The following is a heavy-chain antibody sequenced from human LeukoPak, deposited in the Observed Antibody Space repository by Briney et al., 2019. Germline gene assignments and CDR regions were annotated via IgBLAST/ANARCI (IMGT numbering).Heavy chain of an antibody. CDR2: IYPGDSDT. J-gene: IGHJ5*02. CDR3: ARSYYYYDSSGYDRDWFDP. D-gene: IGHD3-22*01. V-gene: IGHV5-51*01. CDR1: GYSFTSYW. Sequence: GGSLKISCKGSGYSFTSYWIGWVRQMPGKGLEWMGIIYPGDSDTRYSPSFQGQVTISADKSISTAYLQWSSLKASDTAMYYCARSYYYYDSSGYDRDWFDPWGQGTLVTVSS.